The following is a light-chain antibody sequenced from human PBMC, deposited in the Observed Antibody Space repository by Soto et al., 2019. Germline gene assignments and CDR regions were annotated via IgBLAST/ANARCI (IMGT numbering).Light chain of an antibody. V-gene: IGLV2-14*01. CDR2: EVT. CDR3: CSHTASTTRI. CDR1: SSDVGGYNH. Sequence: LTQPASVSGSPGQSITISCTGTSSDVGGYNHVSWYQHHPGKAPKLMIYEVTKRPSGVSNRFSGSKSGDTASLTISGLQADDEADYHCCSHTASTTRIFGTGTKVTVL. J-gene: IGLJ1*01.